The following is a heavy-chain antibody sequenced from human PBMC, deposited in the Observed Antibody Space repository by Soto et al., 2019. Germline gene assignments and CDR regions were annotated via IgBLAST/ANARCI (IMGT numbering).Heavy chain of an antibody. J-gene: IGHJ4*02. V-gene: IGHV3-7*01. CDR3: ARDPAFGALDY. CDR1: GLTFSSYW. Sequence: GGSLRLSCAASGLTFSSYWMSWVRQAPGKGLEWVSDTNPYGSTTSYVDSVKGRFTVSRDNAKNSLYLQMNSLRVEDTAVYYCARDPAFGALDYWGLGTLVTVSS. CDR2: TNPYGSTT. D-gene: IGHD3-10*01.